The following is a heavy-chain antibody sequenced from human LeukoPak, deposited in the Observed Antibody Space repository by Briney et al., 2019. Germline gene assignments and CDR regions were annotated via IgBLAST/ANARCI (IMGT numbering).Heavy chain of an antibody. CDR2: IRQDGGEF. CDR3: AVTTRSRAFDY. Sequence: GGPLTLFCAASGFTLSDHWKRYVRQDPGKALGWVANIRQDGGEFNYVDSEKGRFTISRDNAMNSLYLQMNNLRGEDTAMYYCAVTTRSRAFDYWGQGTLVTVSS. CDR1: GFTLSDHW. D-gene: IGHD4-17*01. V-gene: IGHV3-7*01. J-gene: IGHJ4*02.